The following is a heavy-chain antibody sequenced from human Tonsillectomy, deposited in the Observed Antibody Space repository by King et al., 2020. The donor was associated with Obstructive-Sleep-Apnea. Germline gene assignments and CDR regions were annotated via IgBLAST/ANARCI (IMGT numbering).Heavy chain of an antibody. D-gene: IGHD3-10*01. CDR2: ILYDGSNT. Sequence: VQLVESGGGVVQPGRSLRLSCAASGYTISNYGMHWVRQAPGKGLEWVAIILYDGSNTYYADSLKGRFTISRDNSKNTLYLQMNSLRSEDTAVYYCASPDGSGSHPPYYDYWGQGTLVTVSS. CDR1: GYTISNYG. V-gene: IGHV3-30*03. CDR3: ASPDGSGSHPPYYDY. J-gene: IGHJ4*02.